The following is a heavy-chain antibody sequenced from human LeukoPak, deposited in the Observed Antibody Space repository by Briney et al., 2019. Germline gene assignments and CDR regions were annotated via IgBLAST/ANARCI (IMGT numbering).Heavy chain of an antibody. V-gene: IGHV4-34*01. CDR3: ARGRITMVRGVIITAAFDI. Sequence: PSETLSLTCAVYGGSFSGYYWSWIRQPPGKGLEWIGEINHNGSTNYNPSLKSRVTISVDTSKNQFSLKLSSVTAADTAVYYCARGRITMVRGVIITAAFDIWGQGTMVTVS. CDR1: GGSFSGYY. J-gene: IGHJ3*02. CDR2: INHNGST. D-gene: IGHD3-10*01.